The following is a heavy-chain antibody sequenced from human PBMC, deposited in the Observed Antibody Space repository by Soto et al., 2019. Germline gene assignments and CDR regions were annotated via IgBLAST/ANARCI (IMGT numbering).Heavy chain of an antibody. J-gene: IGHJ6*02. D-gene: IGHD2-21*01. V-gene: IGHV1-69*19. CDR3: ERGAKEQFRGYGMDV. CDR1: GDRFNTYA. Sequence: QVQLVQSGAEVRKPGSSVRVSCKASGDRFNTYAFNWVRQAPGQGLEWLGGIITFFGAAKYAQKFQGRVTITADEFVTTAYIELSSLTSVDTAVYYCERGAKEQFRGYGMDVWGQGTTVTVSS. CDR2: IITFFGAA.